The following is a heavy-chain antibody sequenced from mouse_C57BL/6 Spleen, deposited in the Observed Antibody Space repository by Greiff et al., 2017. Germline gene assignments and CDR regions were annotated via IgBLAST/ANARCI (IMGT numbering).Heavy chain of an antibody. CDR1: GYTFTSYW. V-gene: IGHV1-53*01. CDR3: AGNSGYYYAMDY. CDR2: INPSNGGT. J-gene: IGHJ4*01. Sequence: QVQLQQSGTELVKPGASVKLSCKASGYTFTSYWMHWVKQRPGQGLEWIGNINPSNGGTNYNEKFKSKATLTVDKSSSTAYMQLSSLTSEDSAVYYCAGNSGYYYAMDYWGQGTSVTVSS. D-gene: IGHD2-1*01.